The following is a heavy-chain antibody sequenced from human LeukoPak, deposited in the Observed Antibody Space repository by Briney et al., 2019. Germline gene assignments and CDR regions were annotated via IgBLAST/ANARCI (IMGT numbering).Heavy chain of an antibody. D-gene: IGHD6-19*01. J-gene: IGHJ4*02. V-gene: IGHV1-18*01. CDR1: GYTFTSHG. CDR2: ISAYNGNT. Sequence: ASVKVSCKTSGYTFTSHGISWVRQAPGQGLEWMGWISAYNGNTNYAQKFQGRVSMTTDTSTTTGYMELRSLRSDDTAVYYCARLAVAGERPDYWGQGTLVTVS. CDR3: ARLAVAGERPDY.